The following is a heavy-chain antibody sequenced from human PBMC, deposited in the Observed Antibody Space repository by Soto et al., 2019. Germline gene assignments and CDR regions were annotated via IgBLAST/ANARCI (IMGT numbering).Heavy chain of an antibody. CDR2: INPDSGAT. V-gene: IGHV1-2*02. Sequence: HEHLVQSGAEVKRPGASLKVSCKASGYRFTGYYIHWVRQAPGQGLEWMGWINPDSGATNYAQNFQGRGTLTSDTSISTASMDLTSLTSDDTAVYYCARGDYGTGGYPFPYVDYWGQGTLVIVSS. CDR3: ARGDYGTGGYPFPYVDY. CDR1: GYRFTGYY. D-gene: IGHD2-8*02. J-gene: IGHJ4*02.